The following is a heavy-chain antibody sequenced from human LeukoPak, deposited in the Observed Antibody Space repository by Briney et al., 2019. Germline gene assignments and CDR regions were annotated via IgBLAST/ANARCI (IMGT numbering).Heavy chain of an antibody. J-gene: IGHJ4*02. CDR3: AREGSGWYGNFDY. CDR2: INPDSGGT. V-gene: IGHV1-2*02. Sequence: ASVKVSCKASAYTFTGYYMHWVRQAPGQGLEWMGWINPDSGGTNYAQEFQGRVTMTRDTSISTAYMEVSRLRSDDTAVYYCAREGSGWYGNFDYWGQGTLVTVSS. D-gene: IGHD6-19*01. CDR1: AYTFTGYY.